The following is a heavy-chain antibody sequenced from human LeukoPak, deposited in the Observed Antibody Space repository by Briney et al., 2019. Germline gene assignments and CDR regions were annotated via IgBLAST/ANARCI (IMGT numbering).Heavy chain of an antibody. V-gene: IGHV1-46*01. D-gene: IGHD3-9*01. J-gene: IGHJ4*02. CDR2: INPSGGST. Sequence: ASVKVSCKASGYTFTSYYMHWVRQAPGQGLEWMGIINPSGGSTSYAQKFQGRVTMTRDMSTSTVYMELSSLRSEDTAVYYCARDGGDYDILTGQDYYFDYWGQGTLVTVSS. CDR1: GYTFTSYY. CDR3: ARDGGDYDILTGQDYYFDY.